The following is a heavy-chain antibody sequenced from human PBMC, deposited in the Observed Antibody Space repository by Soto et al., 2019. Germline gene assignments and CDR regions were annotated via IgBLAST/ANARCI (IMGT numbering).Heavy chain of an antibody. V-gene: IGHV5-51*01. CDR1: GYTYTSYW. CDR3: SSMVRGSGSGMDV. CDR2: IYPADSDT. J-gene: IGHJ6*02. Sequence: GESLKISCKGSGYTYTSYWIGWVRQMPGKGLEWMGIIYPADSDTRYSPSFQGQVTMSADKSISTAYLQWSSLKASDTAMYYCSSMVRGSGSGMDVWGQGTTVNVSS. D-gene: IGHD3-10*01.